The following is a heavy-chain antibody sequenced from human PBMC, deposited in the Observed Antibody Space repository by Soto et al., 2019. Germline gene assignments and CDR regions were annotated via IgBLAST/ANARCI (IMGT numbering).Heavy chain of an antibody. CDR2: INAGNGNI. J-gene: IGHJ5*02. Sequence: GSVKVSFKASGYPLTSYDMHLVRQAPGQGLEWVGWINAGNGNIKYSQKFQGRVTITRDTSASTAYMELSSLRSEDTAVYYCARGQWMLSLDPWGQGALVTVSS. V-gene: IGHV1-3*01. CDR3: ARGQWMLSLDP. CDR1: GYPLTSYD. D-gene: IGHD6-19*01.